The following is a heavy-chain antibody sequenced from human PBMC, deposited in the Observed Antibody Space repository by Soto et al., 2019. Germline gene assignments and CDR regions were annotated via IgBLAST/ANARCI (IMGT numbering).Heavy chain of an antibody. J-gene: IGHJ6*02. V-gene: IGHV1-2*02. CDR3: ARELVPAASHYYYYGMDV. CDR1: GYTFTGYY. CDR2: INPNSGGT. D-gene: IGHD2-2*01. Sequence: VASVKVSCKASGYTFTGYYMHWVRQAPGQGLEWMGWINPNSGGTNYAQKFQGRVTMTRDTSISTAYMELSRLRSDDTAVYYCARELVPAASHYYYYGMDVWGQGTTVTV.